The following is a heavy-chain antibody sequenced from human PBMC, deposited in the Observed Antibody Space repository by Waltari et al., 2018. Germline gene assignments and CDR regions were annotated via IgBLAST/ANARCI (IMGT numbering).Heavy chain of an antibody. CDR1: GYTFTDYY. J-gene: IGHJ4*02. CDR3: ATFFARGDGVSFDY. V-gene: IGHV1-69-2*01. Sequence: EVQLVQSGAEVKKPGATVKISCKASGYTFTDYYLPWVQQAPGKGLEWMGRVDPEDGETIYAEKFQGRVTITADTSTDTAYMELSSLRSEDTAVYYCATFFARGDGVSFDYWGQGTLVTVSS. CDR2: VDPEDGET. D-gene: IGHD3-10*01.